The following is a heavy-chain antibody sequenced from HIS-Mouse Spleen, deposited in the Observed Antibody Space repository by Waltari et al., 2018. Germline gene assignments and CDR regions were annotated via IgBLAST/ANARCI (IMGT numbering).Heavy chain of an antibody. CDR3: ARHYYYGSGSYYFDY. V-gene: IGHV3-53*02. D-gene: IGHD3-10*01. Sequence: EVQLVETGGGLIQPGGSLSLSCAASGFTFSSTYISGVRTAPGKGLGWVSFIYSGGRTYYADSVKGRFTISRDNSKNTLYLQMNSLRAEDTAVYYCARHYYYGSGSYYFDYWGQGTLVTVSS. J-gene: IGHJ4*02. CDR2: IYSGGRT. CDR1: GFTFSSTY.